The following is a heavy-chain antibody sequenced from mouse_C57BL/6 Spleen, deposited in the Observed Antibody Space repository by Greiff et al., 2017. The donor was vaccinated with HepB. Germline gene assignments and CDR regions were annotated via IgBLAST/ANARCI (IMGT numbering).Heavy chain of an antibody. CDR1: GFTFSSYA. Sequence: EVKLMESGEGLVKPGGSLKLSCAASGFTFSSYAMSWVRQTPEKRLEWVAYISSGGDYIYYADTVKGRFTISRDNARNTLYLQMSSLKSEDTAMYYCTRGGYGSSEGPMDYWGQGTSVTVSS. J-gene: IGHJ4*01. CDR3: TRGGYGSSEGPMDY. V-gene: IGHV5-9-1*02. CDR2: ISSGGDYI. D-gene: IGHD1-1*01.